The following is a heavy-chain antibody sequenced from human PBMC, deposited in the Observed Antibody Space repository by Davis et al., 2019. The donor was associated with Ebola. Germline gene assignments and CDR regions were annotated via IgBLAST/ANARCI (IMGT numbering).Heavy chain of an antibody. Sequence: PSETLSLTCTVSGYSISSGYYWGWIRQPPGKGLEWIGSIYYSGSTYYNPSLKSRVTISVDTSKNQFSLKLSSVTAADTAVYYCARDGGGNYVYYYYMDVWGKGTTVTVSS. CDR1: GYSISSGYY. J-gene: IGHJ6*03. CDR2: IYYSGST. D-gene: IGHD1-7*01. CDR3: ARDGGGNYVYYYYMDV. V-gene: IGHV4-38-2*02.